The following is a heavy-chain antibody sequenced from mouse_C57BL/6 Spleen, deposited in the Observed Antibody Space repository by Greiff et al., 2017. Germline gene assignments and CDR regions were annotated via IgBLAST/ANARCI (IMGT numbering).Heavy chain of an antibody. CDR2: ISGGGGNT. CDR1: GFTFSSYT. D-gene: IGHD1-1*01. J-gene: IGHJ3*01. Sequence: DVKLVESGGGLVKPGGSLKLSCAASGFTFSSYTMSWVRQTPEKRLEWVATISGGGGNTYYPDSVKGRFTISRDNAKNTLYLQMSSLRSEDTAVYYCARDYYYGFAYWGQGTLVTVSA. V-gene: IGHV5-9*04. CDR3: ARDYYYGFAY.